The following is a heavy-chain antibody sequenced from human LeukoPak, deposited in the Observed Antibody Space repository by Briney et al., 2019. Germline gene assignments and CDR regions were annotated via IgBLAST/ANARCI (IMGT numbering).Heavy chain of an antibody. V-gene: IGHV1-18*01. D-gene: IGHD1-26*01. J-gene: IGHJ4*02. CDR3: ARDRASGTYCLDY. Sequence: ASVTASCKASGYTFTNYGITWVRQAPGQGLEWMGWISAYNGNTNYAQKLQGRVTMTTDTSTSTAYMELRNLRSDDTAVYYCARDRASGTYCLDYWGQGTLVTVSS. CDR1: GYTFTNYG. CDR2: ISAYNGNT.